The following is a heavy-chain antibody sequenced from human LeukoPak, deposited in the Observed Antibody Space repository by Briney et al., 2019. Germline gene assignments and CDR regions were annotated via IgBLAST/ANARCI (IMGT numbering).Heavy chain of an antibody. J-gene: IGHJ5*02. D-gene: IGHD6-19*01. V-gene: IGHV4-59*01. CDR2: IYYSGST. Sequence: PSETLSLTCTVSGGSISSYYWSWIRQPPGKGLEWIGYIYYSGSTNYNPSLKSRVTISVDTSKNQFSLKLSSVTAADTAVYYCAGPYSSGWYGGFDPWGQGTLVTVSS. CDR1: GGSISSYY. CDR3: AGPYSSGWYGGFDP.